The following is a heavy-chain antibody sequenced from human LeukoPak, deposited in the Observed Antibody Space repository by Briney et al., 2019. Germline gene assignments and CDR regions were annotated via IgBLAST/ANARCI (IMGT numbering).Heavy chain of an antibody. CDR2: INHSGST. J-gene: IGHJ3*02. Sequence: SETLSLTCAVYGGSFSGYYWSWIRQPPGKGLEWIGEINHSGSTNYNPSLKSRVTISVDTSKNQFSLKLSPVTAADTAVYYCARRVLRYFDWLLLRGAFDIWGQGTMVTVSS. D-gene: IGHD3-9*01. CDR3: ARRVLRYFDWLLLRGAFDI. V-gene: IGHV4-34*01. CDR1: GGSFSGYY.